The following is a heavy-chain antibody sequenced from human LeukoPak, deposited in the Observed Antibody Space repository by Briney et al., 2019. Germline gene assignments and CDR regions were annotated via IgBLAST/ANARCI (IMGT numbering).Heavy chain of an antibody. CDR2: IRFDGSNE. CDR1: GFTVSPYG. V-gene: IGHV3-30*02. CDR3: AGDFDY. Sequence: PGGSLRLSCAASGFTVSPYGMHWVRQAPGKGLEWVTFIRFDGSNEYYTDSVKGRFTIPRDNSKNTLYLQMNSLRAEDTAVYYCAGDFDYWGQGTLVTVSS. J-gene: IGHJ4*02.